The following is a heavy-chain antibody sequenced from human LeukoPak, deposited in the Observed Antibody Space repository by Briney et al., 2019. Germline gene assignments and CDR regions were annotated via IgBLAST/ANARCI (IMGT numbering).Heavy chain of an antibody. Sequence: GGSLRLSCAASGFTFSSYGLHWVRQAPGKGLEWVAVISYDGTNKYYADSVKGRFTISRDNSKNTLYLQMNSLRAEDTAVYYCAKRYSSSWCIDSWGQGTLVTVSS. J-gene: IGHJ4*02. V-gene: IGHV3-30*18. CDR2: ISYDGTNK. CDR3: AKRYSSSWCIDS. D-gene: IGHD6-13*01. CDR1: GFTFSSYG.